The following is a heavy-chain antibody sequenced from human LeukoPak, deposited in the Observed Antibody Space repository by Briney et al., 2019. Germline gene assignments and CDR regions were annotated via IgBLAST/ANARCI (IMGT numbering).Heavy chain of an antibody. Sequence: IGRIYSSGSTNYHASLESRVSMSVDTSKNQFSLKLSSVTAADTAVYYCARAVYWEGAFDIWGQGTMVTVSS. J-gene: IGHJ3*02. D-gene: IGHD1-26*01. V-gene: IGHV4-4*07. CDR3: ARAVYWEGAFDI. CDR2: IYSSGST.